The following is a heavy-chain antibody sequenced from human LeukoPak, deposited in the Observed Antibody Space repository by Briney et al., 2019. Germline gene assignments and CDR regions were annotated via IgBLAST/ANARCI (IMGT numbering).Heavy chain of an antibody. Sequence: GGSLRLSCAASGFTFSSYEMNWVRQAPGKGLEWVSYISSTGASTFSADSVKGRFTISRDNAKNSLYLHMNSLRADDTAVYYCATVRRQLVDYWGQGALGTVSP. CDR3: ATVRRQLVDY. D-gene: IGHD6-13*01. J-gene: IGHJ4*02. CDR1: GFTFSSYE. V-gene: IGHV3-48*03. CDR2: ISSTGAST.